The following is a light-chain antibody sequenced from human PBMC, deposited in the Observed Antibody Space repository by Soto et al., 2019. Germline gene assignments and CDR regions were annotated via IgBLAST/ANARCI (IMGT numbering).Light chain of an antibody. CDR3: QKYNTYPYT. J-gene: IGKJ2*01. CDR1: HSIGTW. Sequence: DIRMTQSPSTLSASVGDRVSINCRASHSIGTWLAWHQQKPGKAPKSLINKASHLETVFPSRVNGSRYGTEVTLTISCLQHDDFATYFCQKYNTYPYTFGQGTKLEIK. CDR2: KAS. V-gene: IGKV1-5*03.